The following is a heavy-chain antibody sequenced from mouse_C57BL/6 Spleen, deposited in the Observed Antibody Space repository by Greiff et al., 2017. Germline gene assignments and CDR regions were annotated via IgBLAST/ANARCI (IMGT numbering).Heavy chain of an antibody. CDR2: IDPSDSYT. CDR1: GYTFTSYW. CDR3: SSPHYDDYAMND. D-gene: IGHD2-4*01. V-gene: IGHV1-50*01. J-gene: IGHJ4*01. Sequence: QVQLQQPGAELVKPGASVKLSCKASGYTFTSYWMQWVKQRPGQGLEWIGEIDPSDSYTNYNQKFKGKATLTVDTSSSTAYMQLSSLTSEDSAVYYCSSPHYDDYAMNDWSQGTSVTLSS.